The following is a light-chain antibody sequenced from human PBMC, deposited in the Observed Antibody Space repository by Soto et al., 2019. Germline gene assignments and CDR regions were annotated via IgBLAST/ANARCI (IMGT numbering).Light chain of an antibody. CDR3: AAWDDGLNGVL. Sequence: VVTQPPSASGTPGQRVTISCSGSSSNIGSNTVNWYHQLPGTAPKLLISNNNQRPSGVPDRFSGSKSGTSASLAISGLQSEDEADYYCAAWDDGLNGVLFGGGTKLTVL. V-gene: IGLV1-44*01. J-gene: IGLJ3*02. CDR1: SSNIGSNT. CDR2: NNN.